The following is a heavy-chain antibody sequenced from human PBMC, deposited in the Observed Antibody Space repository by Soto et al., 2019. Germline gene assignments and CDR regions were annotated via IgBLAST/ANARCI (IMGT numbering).Heavy chain of an antibody. CDR1: GDTFISSG. V-gene: IGHV1-18*01. Sequence: ASVKVSCKASGDTFISSGISWVRQAPGQGLEWMGWISGYKGDTNYAQKFQGRVTLTTDTSTSTAYMELRNLTPGDTAIYYCARIEYCSGGNCYSAFDIWGQGTLVTVSS. D-gene: IGHD2-15*01. CDR3: ARIEYCSGGNCYSAFDI. J-gene: IGHJ3*02. CDR2: ISGYKGDT.